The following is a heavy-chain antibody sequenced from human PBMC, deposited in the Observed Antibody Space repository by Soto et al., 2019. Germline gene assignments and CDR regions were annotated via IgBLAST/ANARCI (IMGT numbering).Heavy chain of an antibody. D-gene: IGHD4-17*01. CDR1: GFTFGDYA. V-gene: IGHV3-49*03. J-gene: IGHJ6*02. Sequence: GGSLRLSCTASGFTFGDYAMSWFRQAPGKGLEWVGFIRSKAYGGTTEYDASVKGRFTISRDDSKSIAYLQMNSLKTEDTAVYYCTRVTVTKRYYYYGMDVWGQGTTVTVSS. CDR2: IRSKAYGGTT. CDR3: TRVTVTKRYYYYGMDV.